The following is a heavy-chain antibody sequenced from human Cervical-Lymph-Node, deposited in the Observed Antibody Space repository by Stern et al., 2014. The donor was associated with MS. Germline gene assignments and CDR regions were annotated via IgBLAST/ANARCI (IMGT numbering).Heavy chain of an antibody. Sequence: QVQLVQSGGGVVQPGRSLRLSCAASGFIFRNFALHWVRQAPGKGLEWVAVISFDGSNKYFADSVKVRFTISRDNSNNTLFLQMNSLRLEDTAVYYCAKDRSMWTLHFDNWGQGTLVTVSS. D-gene: IGHD2-21*01. CDR3: AKDRSMWTLHFDN. CDR1: GFIFRNFA. CDR2: ISFDGSNK. J-gene: IGHJ4*02. V-gene: IGHV3-30-3*01.